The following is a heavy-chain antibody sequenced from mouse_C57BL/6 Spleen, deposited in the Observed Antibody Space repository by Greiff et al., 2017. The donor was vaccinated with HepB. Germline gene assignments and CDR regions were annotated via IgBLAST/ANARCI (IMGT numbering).Heavy chain of an antibody. CDR2: INPNNGGT. J-gene: IGHJ1*03. V-gene: IGHV1-18*01. CDR3: ARGAYYSNSYWYFDV. CDR1: GYTFTDYN. Sequence: LVEPGASVKIPCKASGYTFTDYNMDWVKQSHGKSLEWIGDINPNNGGTIYNQKFKGKATLTVDKSSSTAYMELRSLTSEDTAVYYCARGAYYSNSYWYFDVWGTGTTVTVSS. D-gene: IGHD2-5*01.